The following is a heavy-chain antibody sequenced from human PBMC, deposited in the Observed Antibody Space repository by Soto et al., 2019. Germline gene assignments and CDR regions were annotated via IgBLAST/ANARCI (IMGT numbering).Heavy chain of an antibody. CDR1: GFTFSSYE. Sequence: LRLSCAASGFTFSSYEMNWVRQAPGKGLEWVSYISASGSSIYYADSVKGRFTISRDNAKKSLYLQMNGLRAEDTAVYYCARESDYDTFDYWGQGTLVTVSS. CDR3: ARESDYDTFDY. V-gene: IGHV3-48*03. J-gene: IGHJ4*02. D-gene: IGHD3-9*01. CDR2: ISASGSSI.